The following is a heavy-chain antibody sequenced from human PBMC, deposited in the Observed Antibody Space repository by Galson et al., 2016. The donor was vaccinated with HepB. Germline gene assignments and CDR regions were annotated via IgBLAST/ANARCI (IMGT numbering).Heavy chain of an antibody. CDR3: ARHPGRPAGPLDY. J-gene: IGHJ4*02. CDR1: GNSFINRW. Sequence: QSGAEVKKPGESLKISCKGSGNSFINRWIGWVRQMPGKGLEWMGLINPADSGTAYSPSFQGQVTFSVDQSSTTAYLQWSSLKSSDTAMYYCARHPGRPAGPLDYWGQGTLVTVSS. CDR2: INPADSGT. D-gene: IGHD6-19*01. V-gene: IGHV5-51*01.